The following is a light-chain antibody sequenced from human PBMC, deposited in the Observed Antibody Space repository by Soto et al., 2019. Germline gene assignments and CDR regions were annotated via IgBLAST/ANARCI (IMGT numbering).Light chain of an antibody. CDR1: QSVSSRY. Sequence: EIVLTQSPGTLSLSAGERATLSCRTSQSVSSRYLAWYRQKPGQAPRLLIYGASSRATGVPDRFIGSGSGTDFTLTISRLEPEDFAVYYCKHYDNSPLLLTFGGGTKVEIK. CDR3: KHYDNSPLLLT. J-gene: IGKJ4*01. V-gene: IGKV3-20*01. CDR2: GAS.